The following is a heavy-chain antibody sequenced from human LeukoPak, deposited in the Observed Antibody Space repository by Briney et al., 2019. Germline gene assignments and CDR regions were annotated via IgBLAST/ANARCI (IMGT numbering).Heavy chain of an antibody. CDR3: ARRSYGRWSPLDY. Sequence: GASLQISCEGSGYIFTSYWIGWVRPLPGKGLEGMGIIYPGDSDTRYSPSFQGQVTISADKSISTAYLQWSSLKASDTAMYYCARRSYGRWSPLDYWGQGTLVTVSS. CDR1: GYIFTSYW. CDR2: IYPGDSDT. D-gene: IGHD4-23*01. V-gene: IGHV5-51*01. J-gene: IGHJ4*02.